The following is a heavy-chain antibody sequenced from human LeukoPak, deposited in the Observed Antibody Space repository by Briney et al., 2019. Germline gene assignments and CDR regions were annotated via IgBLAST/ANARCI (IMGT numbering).Heavy chain of an antibody. V-gene: IGHV4-38-2*01. CDR3: ARHEARDHYYDSSGYPNYFDY. Sequence: PSETLSLTCAVSGYSISSGYYWGWIRQPPGKGLEWIGSIYHSGSTYYNPSLKSRVTISVDTSKNQFSLKLSSVTAADTAVYYCARHEARDHYYDSSGYPNYFDYWGQGTLVTVSS. CDR2: IYHSGST. D-gene: IGHD3-22*01. CDR1: GYSISSGYY. J-gene: IGHJ4*02.